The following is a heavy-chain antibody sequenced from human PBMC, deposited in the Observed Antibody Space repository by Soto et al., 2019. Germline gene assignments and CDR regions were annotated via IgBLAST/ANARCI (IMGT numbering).Heavy chain of an antibody. CDR1: GYTFTSYG. CDR3: ARGRYYGSGSYPPSY. Sequence: ASVKVSCKASGYTFTSYGISWVRQAPGQGLEWMGWISAYNGNTNYAQKLQGRVTMTTDTSTSTAYMELRSLRSDDTAVYYCARGRYYGSGSYPPSYWGQGTLVTVSS. J-gene: IGHJ4*02. V-gene: IGHV1-18*01. CDR2: ISAYNGNT. D-gene: IGHD3-10*01.